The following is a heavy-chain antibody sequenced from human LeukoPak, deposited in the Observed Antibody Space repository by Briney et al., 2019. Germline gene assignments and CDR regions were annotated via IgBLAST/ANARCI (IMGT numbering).Heavy chain of an antibody. CDR1: GFTFSSYS. V-gene: IGHV3-48*01. Sequence: PGGSLRLSCAASGFTFSSYSMNWVRQAPGKGLEWVSYISSSSSTIYYADSVKGRFTISRDNAKNSLYLQMNSLRAEDTAVYYCARYYYDSSGYSKGDYWGQGTLVTVSS. CDR2: ISSSSSTI. CDR3: ARYYYDSSGYSKGDY. D-gene: IGHD3-22*01. J-gene: IGHJ4*02.